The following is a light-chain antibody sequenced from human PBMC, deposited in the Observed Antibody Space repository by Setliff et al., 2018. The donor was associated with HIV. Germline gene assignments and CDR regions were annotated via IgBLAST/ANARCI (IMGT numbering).Light chain of an antibody. J-gene: IGLJ1*01. V-gene: IGLV2-23*02. Sequence: QSALSQPASVSGSPGQAITISCTGTSGDVGTYNLVSWYQQHPGKAPQLIIYEVTTRPSGVSARSSGSKSGNTASLIISGLQAEDEADYYCCSYTGSDTIDVFGTGTKVTVL. CDR1: SGDVGTYNL. CDR2: EVT. CDR3: CSYTGSDTIDV.